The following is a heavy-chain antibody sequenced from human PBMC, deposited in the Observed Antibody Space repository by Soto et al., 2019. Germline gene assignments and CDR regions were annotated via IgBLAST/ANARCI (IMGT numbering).Heavy chain of an antibody. J-gene: IGHJ4*02. Sequence: PGGSLRLSCAASGFTVSSSHMTWVRQAPGKGLVWVSRINSDGSSTSYADSVKGRFTISRDNAKNTLYLQMNSLRAEDTAVYYCAKSSTSAYYPHLDYWGQGTLVTVSS. V-gene: IGHV3-74*01. CDR1: GFTVSSSH. D-gene: IGHD3-22*01. CDR2: INSDGSST. CDR3: AKSSTSAYYPHLDY.